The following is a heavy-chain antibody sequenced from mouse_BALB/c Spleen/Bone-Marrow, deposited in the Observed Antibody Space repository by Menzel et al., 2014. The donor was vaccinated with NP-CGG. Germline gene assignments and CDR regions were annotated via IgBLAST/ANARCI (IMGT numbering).Heavy chain of an antibody. CDR3: TRSRYDYDNAMDC. D-gene: IGHD2-4*01. V-gene: IGHV1S81*02. J-gene: IGHJ4*01. CDR2: INPSNGGT. Sequence: VQGVESGVELVKPGASVKLSCKASGYTFTSYYMYWVKQRPGQGLEWIGEINPSNGGTNFNEKFKSKATLTVDKSSSTAYMQLSSLTSEDSAVYYCTRSRYDYDNAMDCWGQGTSVTVSS. CDR1: GYTFTSYY.